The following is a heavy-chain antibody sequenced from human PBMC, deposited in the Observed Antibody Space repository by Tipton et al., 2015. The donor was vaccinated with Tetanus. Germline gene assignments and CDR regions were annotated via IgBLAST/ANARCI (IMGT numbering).Heavy chain of an antibody. D-gene: IGHD5-24*01. CDR1: GGSLRSGDSN. CDR2: VSSSGAT. CDR3: ARTTRRWLHPDY. V-gene: IGHV4-61*08. J-gene: IGHJ4*02. Sequence: TLSLTCSVSGGSLRSGDSNWSWIRQPPGKGLEWLAYVSSSGATNSNYYLKSRITISRDTSKNQFSLQLRSVTAADTAIYYCARTTRRWLHPDYWGQGTLVTVSS.